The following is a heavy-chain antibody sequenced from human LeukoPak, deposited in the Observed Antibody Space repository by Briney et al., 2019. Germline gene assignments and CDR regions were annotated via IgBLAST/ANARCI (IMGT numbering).Heavy chain of an antibody. CDR3: ATGRGARYCSRTSCYNQHYFDY. CDR2: IWYDGSNK. CDR1: GFTFSNYG. V-gene: IGHV3-33*01. Sequence: AGRSLRLSCAASGFTFSNYGMHWVRQAPGKGLEWVAVIWYDGSNKYHAGSVKGRFTISRDNSKNTLYLQMNRLRAEDTAVYYCATGRGARYCSRTSCYNQHYFDYWGQGTLVTVSS. J-gene: IGHJ4*02. D-gene: IGHD2-2*02.